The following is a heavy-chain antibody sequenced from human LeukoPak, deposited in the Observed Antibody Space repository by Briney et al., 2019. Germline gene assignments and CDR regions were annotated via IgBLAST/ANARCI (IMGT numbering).Heavy chain of an antibody. CDR2: IYTSGST. D-gene: IGHD3-22*01. V-gene: IGHV4-4*09. J-gene: IGHJ3*02. Sequence: SETLSLTCTVSGGSISSYYWSWIRQPPGKGLEWIGYIYTSGSTNYNPSLKSRVTISVDTSKNQFSLKLSSVTAADTAVYYCARHWYYYDSSGSRSAFDIWGQGTMVTVSS. CDR1: GGSISSYY. CDR3: ARHWYYYDSSGSRSAFDI.